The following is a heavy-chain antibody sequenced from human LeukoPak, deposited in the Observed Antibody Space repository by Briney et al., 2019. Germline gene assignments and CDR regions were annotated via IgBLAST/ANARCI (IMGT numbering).Heavy chain of an antibody. D-gene: IGHD3-22*01. Sequence: GGSLRLSCAASGFSFNTHAMTWVRQAPGKGPEWVSSISGSDDSTYYADSMKGRFTISRDNSKKTLYLRMNSLRAEASAVYYCAKGGDFDSSSYYSHWGQGILVTVSS. CDR1: GFSFNTHA. J-gene: IGHJ4*02. CDR2: ISGSDDST. V-gene: IGHV3-23*01. CDR3: AKGGDFDSSSYYSH.